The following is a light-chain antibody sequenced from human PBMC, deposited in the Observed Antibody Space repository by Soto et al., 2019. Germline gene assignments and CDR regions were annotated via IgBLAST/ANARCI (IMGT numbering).Light chain of an antibody. V-gene: IGKV3-11*01. CDR3: QQRSNWPIT. J-gene: IGKJ5*01. Sequence: EIVLTQSPAPLSLSPGERATLSCRASQSVSSYLAWYQQKPGQAPRLLIYDASNRATGIPARFSGSGSGTDFTLTISSLEPEDFAVYYCQQRSNWPITFGQGTRLEI. CDR2: DAS. CDR1: QSVSSY.